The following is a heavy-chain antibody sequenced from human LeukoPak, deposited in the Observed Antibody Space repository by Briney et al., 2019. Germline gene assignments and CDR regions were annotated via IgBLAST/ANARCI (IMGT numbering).Heavy chain of an antibody. CDR1: GYTLTELS. D-gene: IGHD1-26*01. CDR3: ARDVRWEPLGAFDI. CDR2: FDPEDGET. V-gene: IGHV1-24*01. Sequence: ASVKVSCEVSGYTLTELSMHWVRQAPGKGLEWMGGFDPEDGETIYAQKFQGRVTMTEDTSTDTAYMELSSLRSEDTAVYYCARDVRWEPLGAFDIWGQGTMVTVSS. J-gene: IGHJ3*02.